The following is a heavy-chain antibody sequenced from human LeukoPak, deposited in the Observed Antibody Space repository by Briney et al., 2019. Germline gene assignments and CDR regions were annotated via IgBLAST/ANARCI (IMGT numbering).Heavy chain of an antibody. D-gene: IGHD6-19*01. CDR1: GGSISSSSYY. CDR2: IYYSGST. CDR3: ARHPSIAVEYWYFDL. Sequence: SETLSLTCTVSGGSISSSSYYWGWIRQPPGKGLEWIGSIYYSGSTYYNPSLKSRVTISVGTSKNQFSLKLSSVTAADTAVYYCARHPSIAVEYWYFDLWGRGTLVTVSS. J-gene: IGHJ2*01. V-gene: IGHV4-39*01.